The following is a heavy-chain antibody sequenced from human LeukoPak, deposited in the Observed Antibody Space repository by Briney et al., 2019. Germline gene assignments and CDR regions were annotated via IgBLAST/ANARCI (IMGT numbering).Heavy chain of an antibody. CDR1: GFTFSSYA. CDR2: ISGGAGRT. D-gene: IGHD3-10*01. Sequence: GGSLRLSCAASGFTFSSYAMSWVRQAPGQGLEWVAGISGGAGRTYYTDSVKGRLTISRDNSKNTLYLQMNSLRAEDTAVYYCARDGPSLYGSGTYWYFDLWGRGTLVTVSS. V-gene: IGHV3-23*01. CDR3: ARDGPSLYGSGTYWYFDL. J-gene: IGHJ2*01.